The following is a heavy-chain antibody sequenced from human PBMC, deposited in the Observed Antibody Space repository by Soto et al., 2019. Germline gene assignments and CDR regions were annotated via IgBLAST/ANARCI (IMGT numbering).Heavy chain of an antibody. V-gene: IGHV1-69*13. J-gene: IGHJ5*02. D-gene: IGHD6-13*01. CDR1: GGTFSSYA. Sequence: GASVKVSCKASGGTFSSYAISWVRQAPGQGLEWMGGIIPIFGTANYAQKFQGRVTITADESTSTAYMELSSLRSEDTAVYYCARVPAAAGTGGWFDPWGQGTLVTVSS. CDR3: ARVPAAAGTGGWFDP. CDR2: IIPIFGTA.